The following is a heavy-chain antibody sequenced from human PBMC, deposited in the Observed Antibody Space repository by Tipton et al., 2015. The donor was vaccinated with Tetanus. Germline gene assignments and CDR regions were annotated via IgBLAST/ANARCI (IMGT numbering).Heavy chain of an antibody. D-gene: IGHD3-16*01. J-gene: IGHJ5*02. CDR3: ARALKQGANWFDP. Sequence: TLSLTCTVSGGSVRGGDYSWNWIRQPAGKGLEWIGRIYSSGTTNYDPSLRGRVTMSIDTSKNRFSLKLDSVTAADTAIYYCARALKQGANWFDPWGQGTLVAVSS. CDR2: IYSSGTT. CDR1: GGSVRGGDYS. V-gene: IGHV4-61*02.